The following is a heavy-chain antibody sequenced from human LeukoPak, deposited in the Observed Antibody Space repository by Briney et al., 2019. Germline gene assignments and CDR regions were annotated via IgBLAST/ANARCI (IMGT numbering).Heavy chain of an antibody. D-gene: IGHD5-18*01. CDR1: GFTFCDHA. Sequence: TGGSLRLSCTASGFTFCDHAMSWVRQAPGEGLEWVGFIRSKAYRGTIEYAASVKGRFTISRDDSESIAYLQMNSLKIEDTAVYYCGRGPIQLWLHNGIDVWGPGTTVIVSS. CDR2: IRSKAYRGTI. J-gene: IGHJ6*02. V-gene: IGHV3-49*04. CDR3: GRGPIQLWLHNGIDV.